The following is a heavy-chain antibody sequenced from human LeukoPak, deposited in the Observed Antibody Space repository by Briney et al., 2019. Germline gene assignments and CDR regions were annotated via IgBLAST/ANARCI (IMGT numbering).Heavy chain of an antibody. J-gene: IGHJ4*02. V-gene: IGHV1-69*13. CDR3: ARVNYDFWSGYYFDY. D-gene: IGHD3-3*01. Sequence: ASVKVSCKASGYTFTGYYMHWVRQAPGQGLEWMGGIIPIFGTANYAQKFQGRVTITADESTSTAYMELSSLRSEDTAVYYCARVNYDFWSGYYFDYWGQGTLVTVSS. CDR2: IIPIFGTA. CDR1: GYTFTGYY.